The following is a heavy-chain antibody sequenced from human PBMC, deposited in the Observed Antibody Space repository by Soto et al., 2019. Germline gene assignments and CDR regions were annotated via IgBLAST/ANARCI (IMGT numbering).Heavy chain of an antibody. CDR1: GGTFSSYA. J-gene: IGHJ5*02. CDR2: IIPIFGTA. D-gene: IGHD2-15*01. Sequence: GASVKVSCKASGGTFSSYAISWVRQAPGQGLEWMGGIIPIFGTANYAQKFQGRVTITADESTSTAYMELSSLRSEDTAVYYCARFGGRTSDFRGGSWFDPWGQGTLVTVSS. V-gene: IGHV1-69*13. CDR3: ARFGGRTSDFRGGSWFDP.